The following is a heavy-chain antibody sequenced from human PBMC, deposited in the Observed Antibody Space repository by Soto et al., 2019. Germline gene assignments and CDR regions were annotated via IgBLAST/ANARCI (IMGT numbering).Heavy chain of an antibody. CDR3: ARGLGFCSGGACYEY. CDR1: GFSVSDNY. J-gene: IGHJ4*02. V-gene: IGHV3-53*01. D-gene: IGHD2-15*01. CDR2: IYAGGDT. Sequence: PGGSLRLSCAASGFSVSDNYVTWVRQAPGKGLEWVSVIYAGGDTFYADSVKGRFTISRDTSENMVYLQMRSLTVEDTAVYHCARGLGFCSGGACYEYWGQGTVVTVSS.